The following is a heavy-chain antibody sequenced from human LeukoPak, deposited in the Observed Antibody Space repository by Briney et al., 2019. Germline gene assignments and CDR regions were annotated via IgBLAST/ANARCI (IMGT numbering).Heavy chain of an antibody. Sequence: GGSLRLSCTASGFTFGDYAMSWVRQAPGKGLEWVANIKEDGSEKYYVDSVKGRFTMSRDNAKNSVYLQMNRLRVEDTAVYYCARRSYRGVIGLYYYYYMDVWGKGTPVTVSS. D-gene: IGHD3-16*02. CDR1: GFTFGDYA. V-gene: IGHV3-7*01. J-gene: IGHJ6*03. CDR2: IKEDGSEK. CDR3: ARRSYRGVIGLYYYYYMDV.